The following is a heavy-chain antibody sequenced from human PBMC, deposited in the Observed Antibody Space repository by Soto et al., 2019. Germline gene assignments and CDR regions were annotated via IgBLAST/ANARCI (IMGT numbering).Heavy chain of an antibody. J-gene: IGHJ4*02. CDR1: GYDFNTNW. D-gene: IGHD3-22*01. CDR3: ARLPRDCHKTSCYYAAH. Sequence: RGESLKISCRGSGYDFNTNWFGWVRQLPGRGLEWVGIMYPGDSDTRLHPSLQGHVTLSADVTVSTAFLQWRTLKTSDSGMYFCARLPRDCHKTSCYYAAHWGQGTSVTVSS. CDR2: MYPGDSDT. V-gene: IGHV5-51*01.